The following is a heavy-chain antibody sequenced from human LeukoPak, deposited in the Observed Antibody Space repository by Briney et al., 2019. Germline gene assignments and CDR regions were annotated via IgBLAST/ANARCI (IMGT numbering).Heavy chain of an antibody. CDR2: ISYDGSNK. J-gene: IGHJ6*02. CDR1: GFTFNNYP. Sequence: GGSLRLSCVGSGFTFNNYPIHWVRQAPGKGLEWVAVISYDGSNKYYADSVKGRFTISRDNSKNTVFLQMNSLRSEDTAVYYCARWCIAAAGTVCYYYGMDVWGQGTTVTVSS. D-gene: IGHD6-13*01. V-gene: IGHV3-30-3*01. CDR3: ARWCIAAAGTVCYYYGMDV.